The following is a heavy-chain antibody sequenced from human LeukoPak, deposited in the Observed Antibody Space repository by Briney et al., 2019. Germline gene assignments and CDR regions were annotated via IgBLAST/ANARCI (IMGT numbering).Heavy chain of an antibody. Sequence: SETLSLTCTVSGGSISGFYWSWIRQPPGKGLEWIGYIYYSGSTNYNPSLKSRVTLSVDTSKNQFSLKLTSVTAADTAVYYCARRSGYDRFDPWGQGTLVTVSS. V-gene: IGHV4-59*01. CDR3: ARRSGYDRFDP. CDR2: IYYSGST. CDR1: GGSISGFY. J-gene: IGHJ5*02. D-gene: IGHD5-12*01.